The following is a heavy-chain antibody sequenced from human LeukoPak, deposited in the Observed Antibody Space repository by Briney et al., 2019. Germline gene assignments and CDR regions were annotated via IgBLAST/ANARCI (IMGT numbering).Heavy chain of an antibody. V-gene: IGHV3-11*04. CDR3: ARDSARNWFDP. CDR1: GFTFSDYC. Sequence: GGSLRLSCAASGFTFSDYCMSWIRQAPGKGLEWVSYISSSGSTIYYADSVKGRFTISRDNAKNSLYLQTNSLRAEDTAVYYCARDSARNWFDPWGQGTLVTVSS. J-gene: IGHJ5*02. CDR2: ISSSGSTI.